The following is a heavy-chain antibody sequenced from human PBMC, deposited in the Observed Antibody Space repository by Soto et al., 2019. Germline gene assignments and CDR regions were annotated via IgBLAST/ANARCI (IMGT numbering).Heavy chain of an antibody. CDR3: PRHEEWEHRHADY. Sequence: QVQLVQSGAEVKKPGASVKVSCKASGYTFTSYGISWVRQAPGQGLEWMGWISAYNGNTNYAQKLQGRVTMTTDTSASTAYMDRRRLRSDATAVYSCPRHEEWEHRHADYWSQGTLVIVAS. J-gene: IGHJ4*02. CDR2: ISAYNGNT. D-gene: IGHD1-26*01. V-gene: IGHV1-18*01. CDR1: GYTFTSYG.